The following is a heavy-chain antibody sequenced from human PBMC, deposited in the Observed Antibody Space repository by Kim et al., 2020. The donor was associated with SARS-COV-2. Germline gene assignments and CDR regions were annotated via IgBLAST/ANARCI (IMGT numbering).Heavy chain of an antibody. CDR3: MKGGWEWIWDH. Sequence: GGSLRLSCTTSGFTFTGHAMSWVREAPGKGLEWVSSIDGSDGTTYYVDTLRGRFTISRDDSKNTLYLQMSALRGDDTAVYYCMKGGWEWIWDHWGQGTLVTASS. V-gene: IGHV3-23*01. CDR1: GFTFTGHA. J-gene: IGHJ4*02. CDR2: IDGSDGTT. D-gene: IGHD1-26*01.